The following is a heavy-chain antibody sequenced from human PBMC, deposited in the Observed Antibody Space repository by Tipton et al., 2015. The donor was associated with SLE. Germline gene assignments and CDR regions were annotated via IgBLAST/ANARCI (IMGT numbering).Heavy chain of an antibody. CDR1: GGLTRDYF. J-gene: IGHJ4*02. CDR2: VHDSVMV. D-gene: IGHD1-14*01. V-gene: IGHV4-59*01. CDR3: VRDPALAETGTYFGR. Sequence: TLSLTCTVSGGLTRDYFWTWIRQPPGRGLEYIGYVHDSVMVNYNPSLKSRVTISADTSRNQFSLTLTSVTAADTAKYYCVRDPALAETGTYFGRWGQGILVSVSS.